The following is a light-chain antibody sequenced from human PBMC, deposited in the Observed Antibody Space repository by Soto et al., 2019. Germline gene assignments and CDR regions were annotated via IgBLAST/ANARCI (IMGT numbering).Light chain of an antibody. V-gene: IGKV3-11*01. CDR2: DAS. CDR1: QSVTRY. J-gene: IGKJ4*01. Sequence: EIVLTQSPATLSLSPGERATLSCRAGQSVTRYLAWYQHKPGQAPRLLVYDASKRATGIPARFSGSGFGTDFTLTISSLEPEDFAVYYCQQRTSWPTFGGGTKVEI. CDR3: QQRTSWPT.